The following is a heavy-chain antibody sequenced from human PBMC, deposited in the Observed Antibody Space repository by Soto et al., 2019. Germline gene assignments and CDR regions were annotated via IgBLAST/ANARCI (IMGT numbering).Heavy chain of an antibody. CDR1: GYTFTSYG. Sequence: ASVKVSCKASGYTFTSYGISWVRQAPGQGLEWMGWISAYNGNTNYAQKLQGRVTMTTDTSTSTAYMELRSLRSDDTAVYYCAREEYCTNGVCTTYYFDYWGQGTLVTVSS. J-gene: IGHJ4*02. CDR2: ISAYNGNT. CDR3: AREEYCTNGVCTTYYFDY. D-gene: IGHD2-8*01. V-gene: IGHV1-18*01.